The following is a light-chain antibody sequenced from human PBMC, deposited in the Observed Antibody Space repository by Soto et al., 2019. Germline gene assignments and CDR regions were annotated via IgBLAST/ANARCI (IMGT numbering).Light chain of an antibody. CDR2: DAS. Sequence: DIQMTQSPSTLSASVGDRVTITCRASQSISSWLAWYQQKPGKAPKLLIYDASSLESGVPSRFSGSGSGTEFTLTISSLQPDDFATYYCQQYNSYSTITFGQVTRLEIK. CDR3: QQYNSYSTIT. V-gene: IGKV1-5*01. J-gene: IGKJ5*01. CDR1: QSISSW.